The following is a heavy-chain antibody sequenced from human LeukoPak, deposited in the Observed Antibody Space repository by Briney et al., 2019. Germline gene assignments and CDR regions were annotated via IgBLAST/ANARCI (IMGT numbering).Heavy chain of an antibody. CDR2: IYTSGST. D-gene: IGHD2-21*02. J-gene: IGHJ6*03. CDR1: GGSISSYY. CDR3: ARDRLLVTAIQDYYYYMDV. Sequence: SETLSLTCTVSGGSISSYYWSWIRQPAGKCLEWIGRIYTSGSTNYNPSLKSRVTMSVDTSKNQFSLKLSSVTAADTAVYYCARDRLLVTAIQDYYYYMDVWGKGTTVTISS. V-gene: IGHV4-4*07.